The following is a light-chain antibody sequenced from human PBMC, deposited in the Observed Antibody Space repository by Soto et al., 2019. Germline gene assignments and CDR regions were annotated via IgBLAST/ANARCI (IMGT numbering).Light chain of an antibody. CDR1: QGIRND. CDR2: AAS. CDR3: QQYNNWPPWT. Sequence: DLQKTQSPSSLSAYVGDRVTITCRASQGIRNDLGWYQQKPGKAPKLLIYAASNLQSGVPSRFSGSGSGTEFTLTISSLQSEDFAVYYCQQYNNWPPWTFGQGTKVDNK. J-gene: IGKJ1*01. V-gene: IGKV1-17*01.